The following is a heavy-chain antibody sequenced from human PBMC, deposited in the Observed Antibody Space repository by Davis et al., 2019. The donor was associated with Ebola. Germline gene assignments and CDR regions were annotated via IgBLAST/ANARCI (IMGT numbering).Heavy chain of an antibody. CDR1: SGSFSGYY. D-gene: IGHD3-9*01. V-gene: IGHV4-34*01. CDR2: INHSGST. Sequence: SETLSLTCAVYSGSFSGYYWSWIRQSPGKGLEWIGEINHSGSTYYNPSLKSRVTISVDRSKNQFSLKLSSVTAADTAVYYCARGDILTGYWNWGQGTLVTVSS. CDR3: ARGDILTGYWN. J-gene: IGHJ4*02.